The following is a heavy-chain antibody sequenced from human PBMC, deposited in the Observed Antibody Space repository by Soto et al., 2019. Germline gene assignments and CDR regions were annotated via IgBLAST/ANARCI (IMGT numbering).Heavy chain of an antibody. D-gene: IGHD3-22*01. Sequence: PSETLSLTCTVTGDSMNSHYWSWLRQPPGKALEWMGYVYFTGSTNYSPSLESRLTILVDTSKNQFSLKLTSVTAADTAVYYCASFPVIPGRDSPLIFVYWGQGTLVTVSS. V-gene: IGHV4-59*08. CDR2: VYFTGST. J-gene: IGHJ4*01. CDR1: GDSMNSHY. CDR3: ASFPVIPGRDSPLIFVY.